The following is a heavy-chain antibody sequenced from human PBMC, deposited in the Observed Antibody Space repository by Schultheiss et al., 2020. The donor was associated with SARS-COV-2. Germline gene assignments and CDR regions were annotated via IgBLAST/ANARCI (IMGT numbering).Heavy chain of an antibody. CDR3: ARDYDILTGYYNVDAFDI. CDR1: GFTFSSYS. D-gene: IGHD3-9*01. V-gene: IGHV3-21*01. CDR2: ISSSSSYI. Sequence: GGSLRLSCAASGFTFSSYSMNWVRQAPGKGLEWVSSISSSSSYIYYADSVKGRFTISRDNAKNSLYLQMNSLRAEDTAVYYCARDYDILTGYYNVDAFDIWGQGTMVTVS. J-gene: IGHJ3*02.